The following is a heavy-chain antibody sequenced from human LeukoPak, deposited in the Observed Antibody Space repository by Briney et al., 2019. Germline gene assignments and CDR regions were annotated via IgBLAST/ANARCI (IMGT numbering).Heavy chain of an antibody. J-gene: IGHJ6*03. D-gene: IGHD3-3*02. V-gene: IGHV3-21*01. CDR1: GFTFSSYS. CDR3: ARDVLDGDYMDV. CDR2: ISSSSSYI. Sequence: PGGSLRLSCAASGFTFSSYSMSWVRQAPGKGLEWVSSISSSSSYIYYADSVKGRFTISRDNAKNSLYLQMNSLRAEDTAVYYCARDVLDGDYMDVWGKGTTVTISS.